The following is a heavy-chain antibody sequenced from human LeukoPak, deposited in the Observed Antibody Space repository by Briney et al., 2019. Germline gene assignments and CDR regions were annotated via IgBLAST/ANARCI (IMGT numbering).Heavy chain of an antibody. CDR1: GITFSSYW. CDR3: ATSRTFDY. Sequence: PGGSLRLSCAVSGITFSSYWMHWVRQDPGRGLLWVSRINTQGTYTNYADSVKGRFTISRDNAKNTLYLQMSSLRAEDTAMYYCATSRTFDYWGQGTLVTVSS. V-gene: IGHV3-74*01. D-gene: IGHD1-1*01. J-gene: IGHJ4*02. CDR2: INTQGTYT.